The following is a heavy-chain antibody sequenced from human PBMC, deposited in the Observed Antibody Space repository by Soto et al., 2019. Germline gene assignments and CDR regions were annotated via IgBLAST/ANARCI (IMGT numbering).Heavy chain of an antibody. V-gene: IGHV3-23*01. CDR1: GFTLSSYA. CDR2: ISAGGGST. CDR3: AKDRTSYYYDSSAYYLCDH. D-gene: IGHD3-22*01. J-gene: IGHJ4*02. Sequence: ASLRLSCGASGFTLSSYAMSWVRQAPWKGLEWVSSISAGGGSTYYADSVKGRFTISRDNSKNTLFLQMNSLRAEDTAVYYCAKDRTSYYYDSSAYYLCDHWGQGALVTVSS.